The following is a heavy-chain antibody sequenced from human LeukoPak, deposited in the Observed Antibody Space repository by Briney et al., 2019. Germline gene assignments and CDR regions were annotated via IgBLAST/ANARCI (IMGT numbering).Heavy chain of an antibody. Sequence: GGSLRLSCAASGFTFSNSAMSWVRQAPGKGLEWVSTLSDSATYTYYADSVKGRFTISGDNSKNTLYLQMNSLRAEDTAVYYCAKLPYNWNYWFDPWGQGTLVTVSS. CDR1: GFTFSNSA. CDR3: AKLPYNWNYWFDP. J-gene: IGHJ5*02. V-gene: IGHV3-23*01. CDR2: LSDSATYT. D-gene: IGHD1-7*01.